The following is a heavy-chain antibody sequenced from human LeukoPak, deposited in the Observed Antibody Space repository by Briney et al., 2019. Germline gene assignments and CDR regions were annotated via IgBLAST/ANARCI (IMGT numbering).Heavy chain of an antibody. Sequence: ASVKVSCKASGYTFTSYYMHWVRQAPGQGLEWMGIINPSGGSTSYAQKFQGRVTMTRDTSTSTAYMELRSLRSDDTAVYYCARVTRGEAAAGILYWGQGTLVTVSS. J-gene: IGHJ4*02. CDR1: GYTFTSYY. V-gene: IGHV1-46*01. CDR2: INPSGGST. CDR3: ARVTRGEAAAGILY. D-gene: IGHD6-13*01.